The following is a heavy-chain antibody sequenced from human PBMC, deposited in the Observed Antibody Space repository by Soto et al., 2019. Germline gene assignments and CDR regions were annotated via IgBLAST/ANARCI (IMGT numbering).Heavy chain of an antibody. CDR3: ASDGDLGAYYYYYYMDV. CDR1: GFTFSSYW. CDR2: INSDGSST. J-gene: IGHJ6*03. Sequence: GGSLRLSCAASGFTFSSYWMHWVRQAPGKGLVWVSRINSDGSSTSYADSVKGRFTISRDNAKNALYLQMNSLRAEDTAVYYCASDGDLGAYYYYYYMDVWGKGTTVTVSS. D-gene: IGHD1-26*01. V-gene: IGHV3-74*01.